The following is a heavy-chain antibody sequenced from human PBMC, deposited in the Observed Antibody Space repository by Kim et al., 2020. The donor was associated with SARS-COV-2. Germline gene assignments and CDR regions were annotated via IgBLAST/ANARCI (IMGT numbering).Heavy chain of an antibody. V-gene: IGHV4-31*03. D-gene: IGHD7-27*01. Sequence: SETLSLTCTVSGGSISSGGYYWSWIRQHPGKGLEWIGYIYYSGSTYYNPSLKSRVTISVDTSKNQFSLKLSSVTAADTAVYYCARDHLQTWGNGGQGRFDPWGQGTLVTVSS. CDR3: ARDHLQTWGNGGQGRFDP. CDR1: GGSISSGGYY. CDR2: IYYSGST. J-gene: IGHJ5*02.